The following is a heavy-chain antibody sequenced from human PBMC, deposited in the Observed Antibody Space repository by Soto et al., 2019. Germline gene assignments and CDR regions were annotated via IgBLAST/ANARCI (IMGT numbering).Heavy chain of an antibody. Sequence: EVQLEESGGALVQPGGSLRLSCAASGFTFKTYNMNWVRQAPGKGLEWVSYIGTSGTPVYYADSVKGRFTISRDNAKKSLFLQMHSLRDEDTALYFCARNPSPDSSGWYYFDYGGQGTLVTVSP. V-gene: IGHV3-48*02. CDR2: IGTSGTPV. D-gene: IGHD6-19*01. J-gene: IGHJ4*02. CDR3: ARNPSPDSSGWYYFDY. CDR1: GFTFKTYN.